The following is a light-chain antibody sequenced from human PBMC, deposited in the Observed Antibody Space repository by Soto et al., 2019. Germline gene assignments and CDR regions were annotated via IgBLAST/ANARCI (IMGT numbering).Light chain of an antibody. CDR2: DVT. J-gene: IGLJ1*01. CDR1: SGDIGGYNY. CDR3: ASYAGSNNCV. V-gene: IGLV2-8*01. Sequence: QSVLXNPSPASGSPGQYVKISCNASSGDIGGYNYGSWYQQHPGKAPKLIIYDVTKRPSGVPDRFSGSRSANTASLTVSGLQAEDEADYYCASYAGSNNCVFGTGTKVTVL.